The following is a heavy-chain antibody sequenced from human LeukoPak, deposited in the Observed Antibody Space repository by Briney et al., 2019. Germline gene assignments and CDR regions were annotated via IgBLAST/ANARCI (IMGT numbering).Heavy chain of an antibody. D-gene: IGHD3-22*01. CDR2: ISSSGSTI. V-gene: IGHV3-48*03. CDR1: GFTFSSYE. CDR3: ARANYDSSGYSGYYYMDV. J-gene: IGHJ6*03. Sequence: GGSLRLSXAASGFTFSSYEMNWVRQAPGKGLEWVSYISSSGSTIYYADSVKGRFTISRDNAKNSLYLQMNSLRAEDTAVYYCARANYDSSGYSGYYYMDVWGKGTTVTVSS.